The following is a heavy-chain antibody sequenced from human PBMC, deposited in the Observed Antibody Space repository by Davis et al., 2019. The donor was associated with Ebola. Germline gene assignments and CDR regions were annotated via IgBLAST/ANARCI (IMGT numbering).Heavy chain of an antibody. J-gene: IGHJ6*03. D-gene: IGHD7-27*01. CDR2: ISSSSSYI. CDR1: GFTFSSYS. CDR3: ARVIRYANWGYYYYYMDV. V-gene: IGHV3-21*01. Sequence: GESLKISCAASGFTFSSYSMNWVRQAPGKGLEWVSSISSSSSYIYYADSVKGRFTISRDNAKNSLYLQMNSLRAEDTAVYYCARVIRYANWGYYYYYMDVWGKGTTVTVSS.